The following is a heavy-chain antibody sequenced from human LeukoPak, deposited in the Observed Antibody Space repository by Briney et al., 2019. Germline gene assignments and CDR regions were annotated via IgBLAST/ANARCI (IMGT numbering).Heavy chain of an antibody. V-gene: IGHV1-18*01. Sequence: ASVKVSCKASGYTFTSYGISWGRQAPGQGLEWMGWISAYNGNTNYAQKLQGRVTMTTDTSTSTAYMELRSLRSDDTAVYYCARVKGDILTGYYFGYWGQGTLVTVSS. D-gene: IGHD3-9*01. CDR2: ISAYNGNT. J-gene: IGHJ4*02. CDR1: GYTFTSYG. CDR3: ARVKGDILTGYYFGY.